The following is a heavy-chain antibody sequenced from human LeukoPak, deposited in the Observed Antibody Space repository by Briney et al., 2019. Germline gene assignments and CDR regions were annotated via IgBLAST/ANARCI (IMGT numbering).Heavy chain of an antibody. Sequence: SGTLSLTCAVSGGSISSSNWWSWVRQPPGKGLEWIGEIYHSGSTNYNPSLKSRVTISVDKSKNQFSLKLSSVTAADTAVYYCARVPDAAGPPSLGSGSRYYFDYWGQGTLVTVSS. J-gene: IGHJ4*02. D-gene: IGHD3-10*01. CDR1: GGSISSSNW. CDR2: IYHSGST. CDR3: ARVPDAAGPPSLGSGSRYYFDY. V-gene: IGHV4-4*02.